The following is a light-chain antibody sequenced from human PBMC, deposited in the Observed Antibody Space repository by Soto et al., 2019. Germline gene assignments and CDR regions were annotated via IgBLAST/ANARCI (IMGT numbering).Light chain of an antibody. Sequence: DIVLTQSPGTLSLSPGERATLSCRASQSVSSSYLAWYQQKPGQAPRLLIYGASSRATGIPDRFSGSRSGTDFTLTISRLEPEDFAVYYCQQSGSSSWTFGQGTKVEIK. CDR2: GAS. CDR1: QSVSSSY. J-gene: IGKJ1*01. V-gene: IGKV3-20*01. CDR3: QQSGSSSWT.